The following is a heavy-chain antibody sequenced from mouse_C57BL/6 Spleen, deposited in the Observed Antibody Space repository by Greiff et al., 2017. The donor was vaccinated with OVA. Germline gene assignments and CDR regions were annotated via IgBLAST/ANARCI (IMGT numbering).Heavy chain of an antibody. J-gene: IGHJ2*01. D-gene: IGHD2-3*01. CDR1: GYTFTSYW. V-gene: IGHV1-53*01. Sequence: QGQLQQPGTELVKPGASVKLSCKASGYTFTSYWMHRVKQRPGQGLEWIGNINPSNGGTNYNEKFKSKATLTVDKSSSTAYMQLSILTSEDSAVYYCARSGDGYYHALFDYWGQGTTLTVSS. CDR3: ARSGDGYYHALFDY. CDR2: INPSNGGT.